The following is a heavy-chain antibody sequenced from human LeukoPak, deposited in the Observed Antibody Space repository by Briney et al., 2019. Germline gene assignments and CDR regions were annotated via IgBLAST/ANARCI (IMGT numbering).Heavy chain of an antibody. Sequence: ASVKVSCKASGYTFTSYDINWVRQATGQGLEWMGWMNPNRGNTGYAQKFQGRVTMTRNTSISTAYMELSSLRSEDTAVYYCARGLFGITMIVVVPDWFDPWGQGTLVTVSS. CDR2: MNPNRGNT. CDR3: ARGLFGITMIVVVPDWFDP. D-gene: IGHD3-22*01. V-gene: IGHV1-8*01. CDR1: GYTFTSYD. J-gene: IGHJ5*02.